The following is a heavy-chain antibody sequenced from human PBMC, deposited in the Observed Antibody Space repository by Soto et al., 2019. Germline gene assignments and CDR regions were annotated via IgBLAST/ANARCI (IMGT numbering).Heavy chain of an antibody. CDR3: ARVDCSSSGGSFFRATDV. D-gene: IGHD2-2*01. CDR1: GDTVSNNSAT. J-gene: IGHJ6*02. CDR2: TYFRSKWYN. V-gene: IGHV6-1*01. Sequence: SQTLSLTCAISGDTVSNNSATWNWIRQSPSRGLEWLGRTYFRSKWYNDYAISLKSPITTNPDTSENQFSLQLKSVTLEDTAVYYCARVDCSSSGGSFFRATDVWGQGTTVTLSS.